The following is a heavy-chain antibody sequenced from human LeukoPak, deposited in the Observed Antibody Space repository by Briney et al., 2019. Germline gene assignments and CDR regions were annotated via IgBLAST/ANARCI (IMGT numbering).Heavy chain of an antibody. V-gene: IGHV4-30-4*08. CDR3: AGKLGEDALDI. D-gene: IGHD7-27*01. CDR1: RGSINSGDYY. Sequence: SQTLSLTCIISRGSINSGDYYWSWIRQPQGKGLEWIGYIYYNGYTFYNPSRKSRFFISVDTSRNRFSLKMSSVTAADTAVYFCAGKLGEDALDIWGQGTMVTVSS. CDR2: IYYNGYT. J-gene: IGHJ3*02.